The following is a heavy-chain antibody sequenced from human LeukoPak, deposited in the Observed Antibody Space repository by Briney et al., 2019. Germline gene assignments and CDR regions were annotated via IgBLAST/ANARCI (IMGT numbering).Heavy chain of an antibody. CDR3: ARAVAAAGTTYNWFDP. V-gene: IGHV1-2*02. J-gene: IGHJ5*02. Sequence: ASVKVSCKASGYTFTGYYMHWARQAPGQGLEWMGWINPNSGGTNFAQKFQGRVTMTRDTSISTAYMELSGLRSDDTAVYYCARAVAAAGTTYNWFDPWGQGTLVTVSS. D-gene: IGHD6-13*01. CDR1: GYTFTGYY. CDR2: INPNSGGT.